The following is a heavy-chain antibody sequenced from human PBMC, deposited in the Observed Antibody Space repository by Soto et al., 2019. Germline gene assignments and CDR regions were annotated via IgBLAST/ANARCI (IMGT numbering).Heavy chain of an antibody. J-gene: IGHJ4*02. CDR3: ASGGTMGY. V-gene: IGHV3-7*02. CDR1: GFTFSSYW. D-gene: IGHD1-1*01. Sequence: GSLRLSCAASGFTFSSYWMSWVRQAPGKGLEWVANIKKDGSEKWYVDSVKGRVTMARDNAKTSLYLQMNSLRAEDTAVDYCASGGTMGYWGQGTQVTVSS. CDR2: IKKDGSEK.